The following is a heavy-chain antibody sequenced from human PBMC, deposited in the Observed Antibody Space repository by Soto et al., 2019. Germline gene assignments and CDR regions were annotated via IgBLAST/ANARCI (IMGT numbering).Heavy chain of an antibody. CDR2: IFSNDEK. Sequence: QVTLKESGPVLVKPTETLTLTCTVSGFSLSNARMGVSWIRQPPGKTLEWLSHIFSNDEKSYSTSLKSRLTISKDTSKSQVVLTMTNMDPVDTATYYCARIEPDYDILTGYPYYYGMDVCGQGNTVTVSS. D-gene: IGHD3-9*01. V-gene: IGHV2-26*01. J-gene: IGHJ6*02. CDR3: ARIEPDYDILTGYPYYYGMDV. CDR1: GFSLSNARMG.